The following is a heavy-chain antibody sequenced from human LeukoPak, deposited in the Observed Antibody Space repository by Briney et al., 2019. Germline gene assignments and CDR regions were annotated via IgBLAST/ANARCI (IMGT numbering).Heavy chain of an antibody. Sequence: GGFLRLSCAASGFTFSGYWMSWVRQAPGKGLEWVANIKQDGTEKYYVDSVKGRFTISRDNAKNSLYLQMNSLRAEDTALYYCARDNANWGQGTLVTVSS. CDR3: ARDNAN. J-gene: IGHJ4*02. CDR1: GFTFSGYW. V-gene: IGHV3-7*04. CDR2: IKQDGTEK.